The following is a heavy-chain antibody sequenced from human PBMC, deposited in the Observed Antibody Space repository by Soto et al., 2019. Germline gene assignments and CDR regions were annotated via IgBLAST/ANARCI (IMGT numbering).Heavy chain of an antibody. CDR2: ISYDGSNK. CDR1: GFTFDSYA. V-gene: IGHV3-30*18. CDR3: AKQTMIVVVPRYGMDV. D-gene: IGHD3-22*01. Sequence: GGSLRLSCAASGFTFDSYAMSWVRQAPGKGLEWVAVISYDGSNKYYADSVKGRFTISRDNSKNTLYLQMNSLRAEDTAVYYCAKQTMIVVVPRYGMDVWGQGTTVTVSS. J-gene: IGHJ6*02.